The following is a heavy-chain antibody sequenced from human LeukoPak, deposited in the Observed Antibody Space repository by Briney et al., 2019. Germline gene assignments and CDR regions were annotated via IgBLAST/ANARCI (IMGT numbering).Heavy chain of an antibody. Sequence: SETLSLTCTVSGGSMTSGVYFWSWIRQPPGKGLEWIGYIYYNGNPYYNPSLQRRLTMSLDTSKNQFSLHLSSVTAADTAVYYCARGGWDMTSVSDAFNIWGQGTMVTVSS. D-gene: IGHD4-17*01. CDR2: IYYNGNP. J-gene: IGHJ3*02. CDR3: ARGGWDMTSVSDAFNI. CDR1: GGSMTSGVYF. V-gene: IGHV4-30-4*01.